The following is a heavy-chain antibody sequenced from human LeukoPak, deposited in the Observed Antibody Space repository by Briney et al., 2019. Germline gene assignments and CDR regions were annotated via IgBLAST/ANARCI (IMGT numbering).Heavy chain of an antibody. CDR3: ARDSDFYDSLTFYGMDV. Sequence: GESLRLSCAASGFSFGDYAMSWVRQAPGKGLEWVSDIRASSGITYYADSVKGRFTTSRDNSKNTLYLQMNSLRADDTALYFCARDSDFYDSLTFYGMDVWGQGTTVIVSS. V-gene: IGHV3-23*01. CDR2: IRASSGIT. D-gene: IGHD3-3*01. CDR1: GFSFGDYA. J-gene: IGHJ6*02.